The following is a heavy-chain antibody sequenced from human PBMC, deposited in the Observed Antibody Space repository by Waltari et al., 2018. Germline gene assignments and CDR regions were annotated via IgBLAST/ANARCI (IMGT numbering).Heavy chain of an antibody. CDR2: INVGNGNT. CDR1: GYTFTNYA. CDR3: ARAAVGYDY. V-gene: IGHV1-3*01. J-gene: IGHJ4*02. Sequence: HVQLVQSGADVKKPRASVTLDCKPSGYTFTNYAIHWVRQAPGQRLEWMGWINVGNGNTKYSQKFQDRVTITRDTSASTAYMELSSLKSEDTAVYYCARAAVGYDYWGQGTQVTVSS. D-gene: IGHD6-13*01.